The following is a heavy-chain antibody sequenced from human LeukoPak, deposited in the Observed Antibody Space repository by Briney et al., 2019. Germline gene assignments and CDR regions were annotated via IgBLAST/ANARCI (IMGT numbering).Heavy chain of an antibody. CDR3: TRDSGTYNWFDP. Sequence: GGSLRLSCAASGFTFSGSAIHWVRKSSGKGLEWVGQIDKKDKGYSTATAYAASVKGRFTISRDDSINTAYLQMKSLKTEDTALYYCTRDSGTYNWFDPWGQGTLVTVSS. CDR1: GFTFSGSA. J-gene: IGHJ5*02. D-gene: IGHD1-26*01. CDR2: IDKKDKGYSTAT. V-gene: IGHV3-73*01.